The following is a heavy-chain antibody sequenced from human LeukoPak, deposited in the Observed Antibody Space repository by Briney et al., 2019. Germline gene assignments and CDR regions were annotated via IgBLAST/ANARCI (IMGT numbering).Heavy chain of an antibody. CDR1: GVSVSTGGYS. CDR2: MYHGGNI. D-gene: IGHD3-10*01. Sequence: SETLSLTCAVSGVSVSTGGYSWNWIRQPPGRGLEWIGYMYHGGNIYYNPSLKHRVSISVDRSKNQVTLMLSSVTAADSAVYYCARGLNYYGSGSAFDYWGQGTLVTVFS. J-gene: IGHJ4*02. V-gene: IGHV4-30-2*01. CDR3: ARGLNYYGSGSAFDY.